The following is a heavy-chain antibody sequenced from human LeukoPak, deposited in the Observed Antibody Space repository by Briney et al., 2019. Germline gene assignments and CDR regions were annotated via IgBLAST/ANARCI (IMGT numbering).Heavy chain of an antibody. CDR1: GFTFSSYW. V-gene: IGHV3-74*01. D-gene: IGHD6-19*01. CDR3: ARTVAVATHDY. CDR2: INTDGSST. J-gene: IGHJ4*02. Sequence: SGGSLRLSCAASGFTFSSYWMHWVRQAPGKGLVWVSRINTDGSSTSYADSVKGRFTISRDNAKNTLYLQMNSLRAEDTAVHYCARTVAVATHDYWGQGTLVTVSS.